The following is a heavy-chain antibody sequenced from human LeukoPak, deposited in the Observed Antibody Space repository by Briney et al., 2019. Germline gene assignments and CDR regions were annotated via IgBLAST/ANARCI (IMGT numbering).Heavy chain of an antibody. CDR1: GYTFTSYG. Sequence: GASVKVSCKASGYTFTSYGISWVRQAPGQGLEWMGWISAYNGNTNYAQKLQGRVTMTTDTSTSTAYMELRSLRSDDTAVYYCARDLARPSRPQSSPEYYDILTGSPFDYWGQGTLVTVSS. V-gene: IGHV1-18*01. CDR2: ISAYNGNT. J-gene: IGHJ4*02. CDR3: ARDLARPSRPQSSPEYYDILTGSPFDY. D-gene: IGHD3-9*01.